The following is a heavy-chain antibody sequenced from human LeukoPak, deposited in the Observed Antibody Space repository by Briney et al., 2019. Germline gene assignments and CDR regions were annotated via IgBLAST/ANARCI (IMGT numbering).Heavy chain of an antibody. CDR2: ISSSSSYI. V-gene: IGHV3-21*01. CDR3: ARDLGDIVVVVAASEGFDY. CDR1: GFTFSSYS. Sequence: GGSLRLSCAASGFTFSSYSMNWVRQAPAKGLEWVSSISSSSSYIYYADSVKGRFTISRDNAKNSLYLQMNSLRAEDTAVYYCARDLGDIVVVVAASEGFDYWGQGTLVTVSS. D-gene: IGHD2-15*01. J-gene: IGHJ4*02.